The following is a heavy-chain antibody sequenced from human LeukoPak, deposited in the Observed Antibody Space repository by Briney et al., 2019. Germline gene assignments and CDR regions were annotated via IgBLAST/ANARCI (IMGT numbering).Heavy chain of an antibody. V-gene: IGHV3-21*01. CDR3: ARGHVAVAGPY. Sequence: GGSLRLSXAASGFTFSSYSMNWVRQAPGKGLEWVSSISSSSSYIFYADSVKGRFTISRDNAKNSLYLQMNSLRAEDTAVYYCARGHVAVAGPYWGQGTLVTVSS. CDR1: GFTFSSYS. D-gene: IGHD6-19*01. CDR2: ISSSSSYI. J-gene: IGHJ4*02.